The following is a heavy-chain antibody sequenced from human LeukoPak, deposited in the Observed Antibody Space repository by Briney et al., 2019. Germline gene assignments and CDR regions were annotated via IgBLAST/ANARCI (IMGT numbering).Heavy chain of an antibody. Sequence: GGSLRLSCAASGFTFSSYEMHWVRQAPGKGLEWVSYISSSGSTIYYADSVKGRFTISRDNAKNSLYLQMNSLRAEDTAVYYCARTRLGEWLVGNAFDIWGQGTMVTVSS. CDR3: ARTRLGEWLVGNAFDI. D-gene: IGHD6-19*01. V-gene: IGHV3-48*03. J-gene: IGHJ3*02. CDR2: ISSSGSTI. CDR1: GFTFSSYE.